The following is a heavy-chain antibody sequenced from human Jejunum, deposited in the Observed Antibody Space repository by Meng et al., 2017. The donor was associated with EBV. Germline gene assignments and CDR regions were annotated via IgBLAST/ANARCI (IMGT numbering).Heavy chain of an antibody. J-gene: IGHJ5*02. CDR3: ARDPCNGGACYNWFDP. D-gene: IGHD2-21*02. Sequence: QVQLVQSGAELKKPGASVKVSCXASGYTFTNNPIHWMRQAPGQGLEWMGIINPSGGTTTYTKRFQDRITMTRDTSTSTVYMDLSSLRPEDTAVYYCARDPCNGGACYNWFDPWGQGTLVTVSS. CDR2: INPSGGTT. V-gene: IGHV1-46*01. CDR1: GYTFTNNP.